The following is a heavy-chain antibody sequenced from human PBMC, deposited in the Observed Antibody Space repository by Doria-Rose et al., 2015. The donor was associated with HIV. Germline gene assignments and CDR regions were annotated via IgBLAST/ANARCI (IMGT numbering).Heavy chain of an antibody. J-gene: IGHJ5*02. CDR2: INPRDGST. Sequence: QVQLVQSGAEVKKPGASAKISCKASGYTFTNNYMHWVRQAPGQGLEWMGIINPRDGSTSYVQKIQVRVTMTRDTSTGTVYMELRRLRSEDTAMYYCAREAGTADWFDPWGQGTLVIVSS. CDR1: GYTFTNNY. D-gene: IGHD2-21*02. V-gene: IGHV1-46*01. CDR3: AREAGTADWFDP.